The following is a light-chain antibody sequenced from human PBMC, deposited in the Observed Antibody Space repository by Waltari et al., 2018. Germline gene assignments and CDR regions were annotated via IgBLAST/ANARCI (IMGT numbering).Light chain of an antibody. V-gene: IGKV4-1*01. Sequence: IVMTQSPDSLAVSLGERATIHCKSSQSVLYSSNNKNYLAWYQQKPGQPPKLLIYWASTRESGVPDRFSGSGSGTDFTLTISSLQAADVAVYYCQQYYSTPLTFGGGTKVEIK. CDR1: QSVLYSSNNKNY. CDR3: QQYYSTPLT. J-gene: IGKJ4*01. CDR2: WAS.